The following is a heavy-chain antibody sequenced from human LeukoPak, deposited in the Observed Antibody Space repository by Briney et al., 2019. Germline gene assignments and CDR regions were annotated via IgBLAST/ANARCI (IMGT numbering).Heavy chain of an antibody. CDR2: ISGSGGNT. CDR1: GFTFSSYA. CDR3: ARQGGDILTGYLDY. D-gene: IGHD3-9*01. Sequence: PGGSLRLSCAASGFTFSSYAMSWVRQAPGKGLEWVSAISGSGGNTYYADSVKGRFTISRDYPKNSLYLQMSSLRAEDTAVYYCARQGGDILTGYLDYWGQGTLVTVSS. J-gene: IGHJ4*02. V-gene: IGHV3-23*01.